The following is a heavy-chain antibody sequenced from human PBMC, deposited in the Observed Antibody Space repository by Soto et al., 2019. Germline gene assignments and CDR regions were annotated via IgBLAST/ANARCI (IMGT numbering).Heavy chain of an antibody. CDR1: GFTFRSYW. V-gene: IGHV3-7*05. CDR3: ARGDFYSGDL. CDR2: INEDESEK. D-gene: IGHD4-4*01. J-gene: IGHJ5*02. Sequence: EVQLVESGGGLVQPGGSLRLSCVASGFTFRSYWMSWVRQAPGKGLEWVANINEDESEKNYVDSVKGRFTISRDNAKNSLYLQMNSLRAEATAMYFCARGDFYSGDLWGQGTLVTVSP.